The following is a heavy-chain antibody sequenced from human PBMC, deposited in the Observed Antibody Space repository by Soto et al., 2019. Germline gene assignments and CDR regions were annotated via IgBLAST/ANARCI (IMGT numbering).Heavy chain of an antibody. CDR1: GFTVSSNY. J-gene: IGHJ6*02. Sequence: EVQLVETGGGLIQPGGSLRLSCAASGFTVSSNYMSWGRQAPGKGLEWVSVIYSGGSTYYADSVRGRFTISRDNAKNTLYLQMKSLRAEDTAVYYCARDPPATRHGMDVWGQGTTVTVSS. CDR2: IYSGGST. CDR3: ARDPPATRHGMDV. V-gene: IGHV3-53*02.